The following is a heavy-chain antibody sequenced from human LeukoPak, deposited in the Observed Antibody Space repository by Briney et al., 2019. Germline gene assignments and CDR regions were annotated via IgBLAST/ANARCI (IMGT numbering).Heavy chain of an antibody. J-gene: IGHJ4*02. CDR1: GGSFSGYY. CDR3: ARVSLTTVTAHFDY. CDR2: IYYSGST. V-gene: IGHV4-59*01. Sequence: PSETLSLTCAVYGGSFSGYYWSWIRQPPGKGLEWIGYIYYSGSTNYNPSLKSRVTISVDTSKNQFSLKLSSVTAADTAVYYCARVSLTTVTAHFDYWGQGTLVTVSS. D-gene: IGHD4-11*01.